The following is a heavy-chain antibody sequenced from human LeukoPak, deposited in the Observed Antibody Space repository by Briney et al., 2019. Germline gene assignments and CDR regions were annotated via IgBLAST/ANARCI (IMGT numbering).Heavy chain of an antibody. CDR3: ARQSDSSGYYSFDY. CDR2: IYNSVST. D-gene: IGHD3-22*01. Sequence: SETLSLTCTVSGGSISGSSWSWIRLPPGKGLEWLGYIYNSVSTHYNPSLEGRVTISVATSKNLFPLKLVSVTAADTAVYYCARQSDSSGYYSFDYWGQGTLVTVSS. V-gene: IGHV4-59*08. J-gene: IGHJ4*02. CDR1: GGSISGSS.